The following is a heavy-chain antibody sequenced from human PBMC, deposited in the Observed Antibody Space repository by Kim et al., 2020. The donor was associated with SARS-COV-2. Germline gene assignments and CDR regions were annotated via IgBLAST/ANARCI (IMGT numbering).Heavy chain of an antibody. J-gene: IGHJ4*02. D-gene: IGHD1-26*01. Sequence: STSYAQKFQGRVTMTRDTSTSTVYMELSSLRSEDTAVYYCARDRVGATDHWGQGTLVTVSS. CDR3: ARDRVGATDH. V-gene: IGHV1-46*01. CDR2: ST.